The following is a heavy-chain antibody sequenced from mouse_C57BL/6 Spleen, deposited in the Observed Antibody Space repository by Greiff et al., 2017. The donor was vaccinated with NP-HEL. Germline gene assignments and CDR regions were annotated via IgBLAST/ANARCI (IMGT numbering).Heavy chain of an antibody. CDR3: ARSYGDDGIAY. CDR2: IYPRDGST. J-gene: IGHJ3*01. Sequence: QVQLQQSGPELVKPGASVKLSCKASGYTFTRYDINWVKQRPGQGLEWIGWIYPRDGSTKYNEKLKGKATLTVDTSSSTAYMELHSLTSEDSAVYFCARSYGDDGIAYWGQWTLVTVSA. CDR1: GYTFTRYD. V-gene: IGHV1-85*01. D-gene: IGHD2-2*01.